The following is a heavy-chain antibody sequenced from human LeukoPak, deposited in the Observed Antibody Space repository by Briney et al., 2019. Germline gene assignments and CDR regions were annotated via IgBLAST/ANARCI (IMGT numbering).Heavy chain of an antibody. Sequence: ASVKVSCKASGYTFTTYDIGWVRQAPGQGLEWMGWISPYSGNTNYAQKIQGRVTLTTDTSTSTAYMELWSLRSDDTALYFCATYTSSWYPTFDIWGQGTMVTASS. D-gene: IGHD6-13*01. CDR3: ATYTSSWYPTFDI. V-gene: IGHV1-18*01. J-gene: IGHJ3*02. CDR2: ISPYSGNT. CDR1: GYTFTTYD.